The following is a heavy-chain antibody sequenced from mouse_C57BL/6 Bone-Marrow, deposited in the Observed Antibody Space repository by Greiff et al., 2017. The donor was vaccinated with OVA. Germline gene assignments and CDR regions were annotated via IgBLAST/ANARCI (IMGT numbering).Heavy chain of an antibody. D-gene: IGHD1-1*01. V-gene: IGHV1-52*01. CDR1: GYTFTSYW. CDR2: IDPSDSET. Sequence: QVQLQQPGAELVRPGSSVKLSCKASGYTFTSYWMHWVKQRPIQGLEWIGNIDPSDSETHYNQKFKDKATLTVDKSSSTAYMQLSSLTSEDSAVYYGARGGYYGSSYYFDYWGQGTTLTVSS. CDR3: ARGGYYGSSYYFDY. J-gene: IGHJ2*01.